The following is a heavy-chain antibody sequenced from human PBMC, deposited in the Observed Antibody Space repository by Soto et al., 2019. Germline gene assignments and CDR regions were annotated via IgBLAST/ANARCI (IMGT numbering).Heavy chain of an antibody. CDR1: GGTFSCYA. Sequence: QVQLVQSGAEVKKPGSSVKVSCKASGGTFSCYAISWVRQAPGQGLEWMGGIIPIFGTANYAQKFQGRVTITADKSTSTAYMELSSLRSGETAVYYCAHGGGSYPYNWFDPWGQGPLVTVSS. CDR2: IIPIFGTA. D-gene: IGHD1-26*01. CDR3: AHGGGSYPYNWFDP. V-gene: IGHV1-69*06. J-gene: IGHJ5*02.